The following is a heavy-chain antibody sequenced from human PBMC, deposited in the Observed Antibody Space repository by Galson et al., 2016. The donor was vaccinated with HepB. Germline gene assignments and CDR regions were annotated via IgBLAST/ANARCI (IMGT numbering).Heavy chain of an antibody. CDR3: ARQSGGLEVAEIDF. V-gene: IGHV5-51*01. CDR2: IYPGDSNT. CDR1: GYPFTSYW. D-gene: IGHD6-19*01. J-gene: IGHJ3*01. Sequence: QSGAEVKKPGESLKISCKGSGYPFTSYWIGWVRQMPGKGLEWMGIIYPGDSNTRSSPSLQGQVTMSADKSISTAYLQWISLKASDSAMYYCARQSGGLEVAEIDFWGQGTIVTVSS.